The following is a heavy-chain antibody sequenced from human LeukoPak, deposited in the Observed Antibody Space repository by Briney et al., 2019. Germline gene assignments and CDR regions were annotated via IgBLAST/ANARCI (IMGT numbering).Heavy chain of an antibody. V-gene: IGHV3-73*01. CDR1: GFTFSGSA. Sequence: GGSLKLSCAASGFTFSGSAMHWVRQASGKGPEWFGRIRSKANSYATAYAASVKGRFTISRDDSKNTAYLQMNSLKTEDTAVYYCTRGYSGYYYYMDVWGKGTTVTVSS. CDR3: TRGYSGYYYYMDV. CDR2: IRSKANSYAT. J-gene: IGHJ6*03. D-gene: IGHD5-12*01.